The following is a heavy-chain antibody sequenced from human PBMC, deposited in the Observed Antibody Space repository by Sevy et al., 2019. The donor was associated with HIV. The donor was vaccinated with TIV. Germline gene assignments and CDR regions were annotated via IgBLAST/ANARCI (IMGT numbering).Heavy chain of an antibody. J-gene: IGHJ4*02. Sequence: ASVKVSCKASGYTFTDYYMHWVRQAPGQGLEWMGWINPNSGGINYAQKFQGRVTMTRDTSISTAYMELSRLRSDDMAVYYCARGRAMSEQHLLTDYWGQGTLVTVSS. V-gene: IGHV1-2*02. D-gene: IGHD6-13*01. CDR1: GYTFTDYY. CDR3: ARGRAMSEQHLLTDY. CDR2: INPNSGGI.